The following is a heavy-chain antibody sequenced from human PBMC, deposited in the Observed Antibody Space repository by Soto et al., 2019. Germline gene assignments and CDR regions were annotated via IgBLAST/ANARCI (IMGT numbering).Heavy chain of an antibody. Sequence: QAGGSLRLSCAASGFTFSSYAMSWVRQAPGKGLEWVSAISGSGGSTYYADSVKGRFTTSRDNSRNTLYLQMNSLRAEDTAVYHCVRDLLGSGGHFDYWGQGTPVTVSS. D-gene: IGHD7-27*01. CDR2: ISGSGGST. J-gene: IGHJ4*02. CDR1: GFTFSSYA. V-gene: IGHV3-23*01. CDR3: VRDLLGSGGHFDY.